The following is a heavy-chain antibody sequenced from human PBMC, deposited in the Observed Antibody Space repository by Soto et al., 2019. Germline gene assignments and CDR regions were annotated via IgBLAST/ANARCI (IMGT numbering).Heavy chain of an antibody. J-gene: IGHJ6*02. D-gene: IGHD5-12*01. CDR3: ASRSGIEVGWLRLVDRRHYYGMDV. V-gene: IGHV1-69*13. CDR1: GGTFSSYA. Sequence: GASVKVSCKASGGTFSSYAISWVRQAPGQGLEWMGGIIPIFGTANYAQKFQGRVTITADESTSTAYMELSSLRSEDTAVYYCASRSGIEVGWLRLVDRRHYYGMDVWGQGTTVTVSS. CDR2: IIPIFGTA.